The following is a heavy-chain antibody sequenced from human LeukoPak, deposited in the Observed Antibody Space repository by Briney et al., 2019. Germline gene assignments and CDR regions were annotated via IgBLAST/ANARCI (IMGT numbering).Heavy chain of an antibody. Sequence: GGSLRLSCAASGFTFSSYAMHWVRQAPGKGLEWVAVISYDGSNKYYADSVKGRFTIPRDNSKNTLYLQMNSLRAEDTAVYYCARAPPDCSSTSCYPGYYYYYGMDVWGQGTTVTVSS. CDR3: ARAPPDCSSTSCYPGYYYYYGMDV. CDR2: ISYDGSNK. CDR1: GFTFSSYA. D-gene: IGHD2-2*01. V-gene: IGHV3-30*04. J-gene: IGHJ6*02.